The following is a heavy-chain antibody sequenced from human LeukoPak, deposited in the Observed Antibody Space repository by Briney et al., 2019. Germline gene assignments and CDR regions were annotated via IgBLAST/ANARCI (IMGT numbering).Heavy chain of an antibody. V-gene: IGHV4-34*01. J-gene: IGHJ5*02. CDR3: ARAFSLLLLWYREGTWFDP. D-gene: IGHD3-10*01. Sequence: PSETLSLTCAVYGGSFSGYYWSWIRQPPGKGLEWIGEINHSGSTNYNPSLKSRVTISVDTSKNQFSLKLSSVTAADTAVYYCARAFSLLLLWYREGTWFDPWGQGTLVTVSS. CDR1: GGSFSGYY. CDR2: INHSGST.